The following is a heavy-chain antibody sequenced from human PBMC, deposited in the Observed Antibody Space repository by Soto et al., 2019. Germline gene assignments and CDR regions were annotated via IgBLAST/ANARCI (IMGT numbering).Heavy chain of an antibody. J-gene: IGHJ3*02. CDR3: ATYVVVPAAILDSDALDI. D-gene: IGHD2-2*02. CDR2: IIPIFGTA. V-gene: IGHV1-69*06. CDR1: GGTFSSYA. Sequence: SVKVSCKASGGTFSSYAISWVRQAPGQGLEWMGGIIPIFGTANYAQKFQGRVTITADKSTSTAYMELSSLRSEDTAVYYCATYVVVPAAILDSDALDIWGQGTMVTVSS.